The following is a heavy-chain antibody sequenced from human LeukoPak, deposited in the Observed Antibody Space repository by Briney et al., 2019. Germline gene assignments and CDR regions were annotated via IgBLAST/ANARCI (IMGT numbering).Heavy chain of an antibody. Sequence: GGSLRLSCAASGFTFSSYALNWVRQAPGKGLERISAIIGSGGSTYYADSVKGRFAISRDNSKNTLYLQMNSLRAEDTAVYYCAKEMTTPYCWGQGTLVTVSS. CDR3: AKEMTTPYC. J-gene: IGHJ4*02. D-gene: IGHD4-17*01. V-gene: IGHV3-23*01. CDR2: IIGSGGST. CDR1: GFTFSSYA.